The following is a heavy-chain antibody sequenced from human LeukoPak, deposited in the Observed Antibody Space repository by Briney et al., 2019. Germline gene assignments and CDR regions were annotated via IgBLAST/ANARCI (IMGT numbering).Heavy chain of an antibody. D-gene: IGHD4-17*01. CDR2: INQDGSEK. CDR1: GFTFSTYW. CDR3: ARNVGDYGDYG. Sequence: GGALRLSCAASGFTFSTYWMTWGRQAPGKGLEWVANINQDGSEKKYVDSVKCRFTSSRDNAKNSLYLQMNSLRAEDTAMYYCARNVGDYGDYGWGQGTLVNVSS. J-gene: IGHJ4*02. V-gene: IGHV3-7*01.